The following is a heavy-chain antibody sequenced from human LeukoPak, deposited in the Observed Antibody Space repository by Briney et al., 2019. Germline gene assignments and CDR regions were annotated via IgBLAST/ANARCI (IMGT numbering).Heavy chain of an antibody. D-gene: IGHD2-2*01. CDR1: GFTFSSYS. J-gene: IGHJ4*02. CDR2: ISSSSSYI. V-gene: IGHV3-21*01. CDR3: AGYCSSVSCRNIDY. Sequence: GGSLRLSCAASGFTFSSYSMNWVRQAPGKGLEWVSSISSSSSYIYYADSVKGRFTISRDNAKNSLYLQMNSLRAEDTAVYYCAGYCSSVSCRNIDYWGQGTLVTVSS.